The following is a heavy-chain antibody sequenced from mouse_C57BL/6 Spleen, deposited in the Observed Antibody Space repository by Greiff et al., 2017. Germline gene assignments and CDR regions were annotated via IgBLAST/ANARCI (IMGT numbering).Heavy chain of an antibody. Sequence: VQLQQPGAELVKPGASVKLSCKASGYTFTSYWMHWVKQRPGQGLEWIGMIHPNSGSTNYNEKFKSKATLTVDKSSSTAYMQLSSLTSEDSAVYYCARSGYGYDWFAYWGQGTLVTVSA. CDR1: GYTFTSYW. CDR3: ARSGYGYDWFAY. D-gene: IGHD2-2*01. CDR2: IHPNSGST. V-gene: IGHV1-64*01. J-gene: IGHJ3*01.